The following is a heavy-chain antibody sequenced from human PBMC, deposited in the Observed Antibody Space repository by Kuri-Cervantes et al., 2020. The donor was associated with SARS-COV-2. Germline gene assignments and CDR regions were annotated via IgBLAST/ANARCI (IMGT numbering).Heavy chain of an antibody. J-gene: IGHJ6*02. D-gene: IGHD3-3*01. Sequence: SETLSLTCTVSGGSISSYYWSWIRQPPGKGLEWIGSIYYSGSTYYNPSLKSRVTISVDTSKNQFSLKLSSVTAADTAVYYCATSSYDFWSGYYISSYPNYGMDVWGQGTTVTVSS. V-gene: IGHV4-59*04. CDR1: GGSISSYY. CDR2: IYYSGST. CDR3: ATSSYDFWSGYYISSYPNYGMDV.